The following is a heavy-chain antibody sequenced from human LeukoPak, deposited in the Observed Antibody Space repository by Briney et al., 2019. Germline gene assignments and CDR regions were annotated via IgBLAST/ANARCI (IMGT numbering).Heavy chain of an antibody. V-gene: IGHV3-21*01. J-gene: IGHJ4*02. CDR1: GFTFSSYS. CDR2: ISSSSSYI. CDR3: ARDAGYYYGSGSSSDY. Sequence: GGSLRLSCAASGFTFSSYSMNWVRQAPGKGLEWVSPISSSSSYIYYADSVKGRFTISRDNAKNSLYLQMNSLRAEDTAVYYCARDAGYYYGSGSSSDYWGQGTLVTVSS. D-gene: IGHD3-10*01.